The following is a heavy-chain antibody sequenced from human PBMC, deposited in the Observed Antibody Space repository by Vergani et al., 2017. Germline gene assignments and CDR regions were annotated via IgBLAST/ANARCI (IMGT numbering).Heavy chain of an antibody. CDR3: VRLGDSGYDHDY. Sequence: QVQLQESGPGLVKPSQTLSLTCTVSGGSISSGGYYWSWIRQHPGKGLEWIGYIYYSGSTNYNPSLKSRVTISVDTSKNQFSLKLSSVTDADTAVYYCVRLGDSGYDHDYWGQGTLVTVSS. CDR2: IYYSGST. J-gene: IGHJ4*02. CDR1: GGSISSGGYY. D-gene: IGHD5-12*01. V-gene: IGHV4-31*03.